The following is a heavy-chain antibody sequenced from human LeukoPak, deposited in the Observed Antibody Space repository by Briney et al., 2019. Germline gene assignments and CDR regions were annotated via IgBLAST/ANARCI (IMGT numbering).Heavy chain of an antibody. Sequence: SVKVSCKASGSTFSNYAISWVRQAPGQGLEWMGGIIPIFCSTNYAQRFQGRVTITADASTSTAYMELSSLRSDDTAVYYCAWDYGGDVLVGPSAMRPFDSWGQGSLVTVSA. CDR3: AWDYGGDVLVGPSAMRPFDS. J-gene: IGHJ4*02. D-gene: IGHD2-2*01. CDR1: GSTFSNYA. CDR2: IIPIFCST. V-gene: IGHV1-69*13.